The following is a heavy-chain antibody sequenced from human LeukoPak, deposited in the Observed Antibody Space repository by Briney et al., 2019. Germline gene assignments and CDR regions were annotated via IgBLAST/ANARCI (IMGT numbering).Heavy chain of an antibody. V-gene: IGHV3-20*04. CDR1: GFTFDDYG. CDR3: ARDQGIYYGSGSYKTLSQVDY. Sequence: GGSLRLSCAASGFTFDDYGMSWVRQAPGKGLEWVSGINWNGGSTGYADSVKGRFTISRDNAKNSLHLQMNSLRAEDTALYYCARDQGIYYGSGSYKTLSQVDYWGQGTLVTVSS. J-gene: IGHJ4*02. CDR2: INWNGGST. D-gene: IGHD3-10*01.